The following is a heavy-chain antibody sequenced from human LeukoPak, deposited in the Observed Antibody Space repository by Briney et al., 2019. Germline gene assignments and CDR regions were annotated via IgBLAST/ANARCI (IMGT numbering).Heavy chain of an antibody. CDR1: GGSISSYY. V-gene: IGHV4-4*07. CDR3: AREPPRRYDSSGYFDY. Sequence: SETLSLTCTVSGGSISSYYWSWIRQPAGKGLEWIGRIYTSGSTNYNPSLKSRVTMSVDTSKNQFSLKLSSVTAADTAVYYCAREPPRRYDSSGYFDYWGQGTLVTVSS. CDR2: IYTSGST. D-gene: IGHD3-22*01. J-gene: IGHJ4*02.